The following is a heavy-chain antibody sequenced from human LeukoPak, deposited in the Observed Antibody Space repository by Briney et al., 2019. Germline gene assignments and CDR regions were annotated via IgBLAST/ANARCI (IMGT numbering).Heavy chain of an antibody. V-gene: IGHV4-39*01. D-gene: IGHD4-23*01. Sequence: WVRQAPGKGLEWIGSMYYSGISYYNPSLKSRVTISVNTSKNQFSLKLTSVTAADTAVYYCARQGGNDYGGNRPLLWIDPWGQGTLVTVSS. CDR2: MYYSGIS. J-gene: IGHJ5*02. CDR3: ARQGGNDYGGNRPLLWIDP.